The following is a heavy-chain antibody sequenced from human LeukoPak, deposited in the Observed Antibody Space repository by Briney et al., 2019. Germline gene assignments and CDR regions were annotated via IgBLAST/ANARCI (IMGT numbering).Heavy chain of an antibody. CDR3: ARQGPTVKNAFAI. CDR1: GNSFTNYW. Sequence: GESLKISCEGSGNSFTNYWIGWVRQMPGEGLEWMGIIRPGDSDTRYSTSFQGQVTISVDKSKTTAYLQWGSLRASDTAMYYCARQGPTVKNAFAIWGQGTMVTVSS. D-gene: IGHD4-11*01. CDR2: IRPGDSDT. J-gene: IGHJ3*02. V-gene: IGHV5-51*01.